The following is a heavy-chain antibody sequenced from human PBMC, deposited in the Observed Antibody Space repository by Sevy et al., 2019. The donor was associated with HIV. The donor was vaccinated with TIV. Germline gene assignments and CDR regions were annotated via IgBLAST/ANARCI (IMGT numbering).Heavy chain of an antibody. CDR3: ARGNIEITMMIVVFTGGIYYFDY. D-gene: IGHD3-22*01. V-gene: IGHV4-34*01. CDR2: ISHSGTV. CDR1: GGSFSGYY. J-gene: IGHJ4*02. Sequence: SETLSLTCAVYGGSFSGYYWSWIRQPPGKGLEWIGEISHSGTVNYNPSLKSRVTISVDTSKDQVSLKLSSVTAADTAVYYCARGNIEITMMIVVFTGGIYYFDYWGQGTLVTVSS.